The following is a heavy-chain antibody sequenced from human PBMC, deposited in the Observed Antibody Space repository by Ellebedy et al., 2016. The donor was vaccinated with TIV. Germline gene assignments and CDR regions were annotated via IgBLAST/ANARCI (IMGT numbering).Heavy chain of an antibody. Sequence: GESLKISCAASGFTFSDYWMSWVRQAPGKGLEWVSVIYSGGSTYYADSVKGRFTISRDNSKNTLYLQMNSLRAEDTAVYYCARTTGGFYYYYGMDVWGQGTTVTVSS. J-gene: IGHJ6*02. CDR1: GFTFSDYW. D-gene: IGHD1-1*01. CDR2: IYSGGST. V-gene: IGHV3-66*01. CDR3: ARTTGGFYYYYGMDV.